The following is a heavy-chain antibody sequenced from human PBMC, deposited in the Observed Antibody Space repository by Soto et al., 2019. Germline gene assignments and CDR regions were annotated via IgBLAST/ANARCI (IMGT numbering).Heavy chain of an antibody. J-gene: IGHJ4*02. CDR2: IFYTGTT. V-gene: IGHV4-39*01. CDR1: GGSISSNDHH. Sequence: QLQLQESGPGLVKPSETLSLTCSVSGGSISSNDHHWNWIRQTPGKGLQWIGNIFYTGTTSYNPSLETRVSISVDTSKNQFSLQLSSVTAADTAVYYCARHVSEPPGIMVRGPYYLDFWGQGTLVAVSS. D-gene: IGHD3-10*01. CDR3: ARHVSEPPGIMVRGPYYLDF.